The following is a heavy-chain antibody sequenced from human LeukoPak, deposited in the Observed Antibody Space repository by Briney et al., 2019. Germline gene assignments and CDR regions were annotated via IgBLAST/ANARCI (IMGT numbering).Heavy chain of an antibody. V-gene: IGHV1-18*01. CDR3: ARGPYCSGGTCYSQYFDY. D-gene: IGHD2-15*01. CDR2: ISAYNGNT. Sequence: ASVKVSCKASGYTFTSYGISWVRQAPGQGLEWMGWISAYNGNTNYAQKLQGRVTMTTDTSTSTAYMELRSLRSDDTAVYYCARGPYCSGGTCYSQYFDYWGLGTLVTVSS. CDR1: GYTFTSYG. J-gene: IGHJ4*02.